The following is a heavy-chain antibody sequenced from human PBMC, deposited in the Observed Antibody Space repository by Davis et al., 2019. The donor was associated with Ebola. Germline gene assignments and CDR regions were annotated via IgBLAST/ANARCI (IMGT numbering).Heavy chain of an antibody. Sequence: ASMNVSCKVSGYTLTELSMHWVRQATGKGLEWMGGFDPEDGETIYAQKFQGRVTMTEDTSTDTAYMELSSLRSEDTAVYYCATDSSGGYYYYGMDVWGQGTTVTVSS. CDR3: ATDSSGGYYYYGMDV. CDR2: FDPEDGET. V-gene: IGHV1-24*01. D-gene: IGHD6-19*01. CDR1: GYTLTELS. J-gene: IGHJ6*02.